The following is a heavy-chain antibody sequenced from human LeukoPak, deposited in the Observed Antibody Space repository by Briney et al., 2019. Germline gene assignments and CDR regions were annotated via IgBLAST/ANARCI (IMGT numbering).Heavy chain of an antibody. CDR1: GGSISSGTYY. Sequence: PSETLSLTCTVSGGSISSGTYYWGWIRQPPGKGLEWIGSIYHSGSTYYNPSLKSRVTISVDTSRNQFSLKLSSLTAADTAVYYCARDRKYYYHMDVWGKGTTVTVSS. V-gene: IGHV4-39*07. CDR3: ARDRKYYYHMDV. J-gene: IGHJ6*03. D-gene: IGHD1-14*01. CDR2: IYHSGST.